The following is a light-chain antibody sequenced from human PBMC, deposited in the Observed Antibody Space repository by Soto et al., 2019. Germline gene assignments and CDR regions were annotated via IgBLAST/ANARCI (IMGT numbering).Light chain of an antibody. Sequence: DIQVTQSPSSLSASVGDRVTITCRTTQDISNLLNWYQQRPGKAPDLLIYAASTLQSGVPSRFSGSGSGTDFTLTISSLQPEDVATYYCQKYNNPPLTFGQGTKVDIK. CDR2: AAS. CDR3: QKYNNPPLT. J-gene: IGKJ1*01. V-gene: IGKV1-27*01. CDR1: QDISNL.